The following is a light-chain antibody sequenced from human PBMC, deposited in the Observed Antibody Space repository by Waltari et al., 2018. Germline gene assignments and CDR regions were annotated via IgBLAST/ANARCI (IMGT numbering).Light chain of an antibody. Sequence: NFMLTKPHSVSESPGKTVTISCTRSSGSIASYYVQWYQQRPGSAPTTVIYDDDLRPSGVPDRFSGSIDSSSNSASLTISGLKTEDEADYYCQSYDDTTNQVFGGGTKLTVL. V-gene: IGLV6-57*04. CDR3: QSYDDTTNQV. CDR1: SGSIASYY. J-gene: IGLJ2*01. CDR2: DDD.